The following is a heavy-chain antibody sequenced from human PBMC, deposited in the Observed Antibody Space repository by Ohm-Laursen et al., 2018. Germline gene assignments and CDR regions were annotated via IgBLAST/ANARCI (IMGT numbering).Heavy chain of an antibody. J-gene: IGHJ4*02. Sequence: SLRLSCAASGFTFSSYAMSWVRQAPGKGLEWVSAISGSGGSTYYADSVKGRFTISRDNSKNTLNLQMNSLRTEDTAVYYCAGDPGDADTFDYWGQGTLVTVPS. CDR1: GFTFSSYA. V-gene: IGHV3-23*01. CDR2: ISGSGGST. D-gene: IGHD2-21*01. CDR3: AGDPGDADTFDY.